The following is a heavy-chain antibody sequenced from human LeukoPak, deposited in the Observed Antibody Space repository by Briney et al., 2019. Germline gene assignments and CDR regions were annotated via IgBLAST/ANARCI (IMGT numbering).Heavy chain of an antibody. CDR2: INPGVSTT. CDR3: AREHQWAFDY. D-gene: IGHD1-26*01. CDR1: GYIFTRYQ. J-gene: IGHJ4*02. V-gene: IGHV1-46*01. Sequence: EASVKVSCKASGYIFTRYQMQWVRQAPGQGLEWMGIINPGVSTTSYAQKFQGRVTMTRDMSTSTVYMELSSLRSDDTAVYYCAREHQWAFDYWGQGTLVTVS.